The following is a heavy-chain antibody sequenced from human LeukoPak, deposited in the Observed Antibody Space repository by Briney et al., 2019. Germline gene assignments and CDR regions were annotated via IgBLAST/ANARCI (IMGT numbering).Heavy chain of an antibody. CDR1: GGSISSYY. J-gene: IGHJ4*02. CDR3: ARHGRPTDCFDY. V-gene: IGHV4-59*08. CDR2: IYYSGST. D-gene: IGHD1-26*01. Sequence: SETLSLTCTVSGGSISSYYWSWIRQPPGKGLEWIGYIYYSGSTNYNPSLKSQVTISVDTSKNQFSLKLSSVTAADTAVYYCARHGRPTDCFDYWGQGTLVTVSS.